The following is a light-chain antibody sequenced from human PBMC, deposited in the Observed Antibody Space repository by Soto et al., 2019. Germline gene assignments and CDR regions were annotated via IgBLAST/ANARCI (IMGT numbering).Light chain of an antibody. Sequence: QSVLTQPRSASGSPGQSVTISCTGTSSDVGGYNYVSWYQQHPGKAPKLMIYEVSKRPSGVPDRFSGSKSGNTASLTVSGLQAEDEADYYCSSYAGSNTFPYVFGTGTKVTVL. CDR2: EVS. CDR3: SSYAGSNTFPYV. CDR1: SSDVGGYNY. V-gene: IGLV2-8*01. J-gene: IGLJ1*01.